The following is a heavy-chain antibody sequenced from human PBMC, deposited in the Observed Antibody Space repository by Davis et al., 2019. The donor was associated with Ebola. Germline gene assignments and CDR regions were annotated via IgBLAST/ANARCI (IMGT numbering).Heavy chain of an antibody. CDR1: VITFSSYA. CDR3: AKDSLGALYQLLSGYYYGMDV. CDR2: ISGSGGST. V-gene: IGHV3-23*01. Sequence: GESLKISCTDSVITFSSYAMTWVRQAPGKGLEWVSAISGSGGSTYYADSVKGRFTISRDNSKNTLYLQMNSLRAEDTAVYYCAKDSLGALYQLLSGYYYGMDVWGQGTTVTVSS. J-gene: IGHJ6*02. D-gene: IGHD2-2*01.